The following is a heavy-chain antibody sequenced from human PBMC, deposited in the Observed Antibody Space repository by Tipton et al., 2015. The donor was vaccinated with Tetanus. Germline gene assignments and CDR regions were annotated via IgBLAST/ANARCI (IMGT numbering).Heavy chain of an antibody. J-gene: IGHJ4*02. CDR2: ILYTGST. CDR3: ARGSRYYFDY. Sequence: TLSLTCTVSGGSISSGGFYWTWIRQHPGKGLEWIGYILYTGSTYNTPSLKSRVTISVDTSKNQFSLMLTSVTAADTAVYYCARGSRYYFDYWGPGTLVTVSS. V-gene: IGHV4-31*03. CDR1: GGSISSGGFY.